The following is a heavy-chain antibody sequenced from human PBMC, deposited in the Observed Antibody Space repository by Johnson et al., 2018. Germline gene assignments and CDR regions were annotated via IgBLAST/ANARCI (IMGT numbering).Heavy chain of an antibody. CDR2: LKPNSGAT. V-gene: IGHV1-8*01. CDR3: ASRGPDYHYQA. J-gene: IGHJ5*02. Sequence: QVQLVQSGAEMKKPGASVKVSCEASGYTFTDFHVNWVRQAPGQGLEWMGWLKPNSGATGYTQKFQGRVAMTRDTSMRAAYMALSSLRSEDTAVYYCASRGPDYHYQAWGQGTLVTVSS. D-gene: IGHD4/OR15-4a*01. CDR1: GYTFTDFH.